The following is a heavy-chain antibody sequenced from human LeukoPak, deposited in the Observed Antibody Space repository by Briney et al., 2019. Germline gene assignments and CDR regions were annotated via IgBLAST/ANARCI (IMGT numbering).Heavy chain of an antibody. J-gene: IGHJ6*03. CDR1: GGSFSGYY. CDR3: ARHTYYYDSSGYYLSYYYYMDV. CDR2: INHSGST. D-gene: IGHD3-22*01. V-gene: IGHV4-34*01. Sequence: ASETLSLTCAVYGGSFSGYYWSWIRQPPGKGLEWIGEINHSGSTNYNPSLKSRVTISVDTSKNQFSLKLSSVTAADTAVYYCARHTYYYDSSGYYLSYYYYMDVWGKGTTVTISS.